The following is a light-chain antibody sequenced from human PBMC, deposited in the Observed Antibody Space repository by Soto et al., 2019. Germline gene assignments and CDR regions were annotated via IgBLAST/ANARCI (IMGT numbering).Light chain of an antibody. Sequence: EIVLTQSPGTLCLSPGERATLSCRSSHSVSSNYLAWYQQKPGQAPRLLIYDVSSRATGIPDRFSGSGSGTDFTLIISRLEPIDFAVYYCQQYGISPTFGQGTKVEI. V-gene: IGKV3-20*01. J-gene: IGKJ1*01. CDR3: QQYGISPT. CDR2: DVS. CDR1: HSVSSNY.